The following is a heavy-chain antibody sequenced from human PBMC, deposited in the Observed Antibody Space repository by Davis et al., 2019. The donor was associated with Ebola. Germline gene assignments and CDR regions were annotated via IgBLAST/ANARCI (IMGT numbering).Heavy chain of an antibody. J-gene: IGHJ4*02. Sequence: ESLKISCAASGFTFSNYDMSWVRHVPGKGLEWIGEIHHSGTTNYNPSLKSRVTISVDESKNQLSLRLSSVTAADTAVYYCARNKYCITTICYALDFWGQGTLVTVSS. CDR1: GFTFSNYD. D-gene: IGHD2-2*01. CDR3: ARNKYCITTICYALDF. CDR2: IHHSGTT. V-gene: IGHV4-34*01.